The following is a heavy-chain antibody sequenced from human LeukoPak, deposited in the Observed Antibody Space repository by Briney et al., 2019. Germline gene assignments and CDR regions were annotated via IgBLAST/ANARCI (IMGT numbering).Heavy chain of an antibody. CDR1: GGSISSYY. J-gene: IGHJ6*02. CDR3: ARRAGSSSSWYNYYYYGMDV. V-gene: IGHV4-59*08. Sequence: SETLSLTCTVSGGSISSYYWSWIRQPPGKGLEWIGYIYYSGSTNYNPSLKSRVTISVDTSKNQFSLKLSSVTAADTAVYYCARRAGSSSSWYNYYYYGMDVWGQGTTVTVSS. D-gene: IGHD6-13*01. CDR2: IYYSGST.